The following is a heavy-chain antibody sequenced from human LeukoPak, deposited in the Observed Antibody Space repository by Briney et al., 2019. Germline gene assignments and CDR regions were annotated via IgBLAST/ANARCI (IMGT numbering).Heavy chain of an antibody. CDR3: ARYLDVGGDKAMGTLGY. CDR2: ISYDGSTK. V-gene: IGHV3-30-3*01. J-gene: IGHJ4*02. CDR1: GFTFSSYA. Sequence: GGSLRLSCAAAGFTFSSYAMHWVRQAPGKGLEWVALISYDGSTKYYTDSVRGRFTISRDNYKNTLYLQMSSLRAEDTAVYYCARYLDVGGDKAMGTLGYWGQGTLVTVSS. D-gene: IGHD5-18*01.